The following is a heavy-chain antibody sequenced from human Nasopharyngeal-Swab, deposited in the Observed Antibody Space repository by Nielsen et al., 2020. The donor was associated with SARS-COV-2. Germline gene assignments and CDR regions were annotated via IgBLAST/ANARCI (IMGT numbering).Heavy chain of an antibody. CDR1: GFIFSNYW. Sequence: GGSLRLSCAGSGFIFSNYWMHWVRQAPGKGLVWVSRIDNGGYTNYADSVKGRFTISRDSAENTMYLQMNSLRADDTAVYYRARIAIGGSRAFDVWGQGTMVTVSP. CDR3: ARIAIGGSRAFDV. J-gene: IGHJ3*01. D-gene: IGHD2-21*01. V-gene: IGHV3-74*01. CDR2: IDNGGYT.